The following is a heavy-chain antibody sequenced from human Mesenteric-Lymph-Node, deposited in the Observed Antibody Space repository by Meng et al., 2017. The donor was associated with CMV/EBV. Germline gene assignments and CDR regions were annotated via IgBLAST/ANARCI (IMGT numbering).Heavy chain of an antibody. J-gene: IGHJ4*02. CDR1: GFTFSSYA. CDR3: ARDRSIVGAIYYFDY. V-gene: IGHV3-30-3*01. CDR2: ISYDGSNK. Sequence: GGSLRLSCAASGFTFSSYAMHWVRQAPGKGLEWVAVISYDGSNKYYADSVKGRFTISRDNSKNTLYLQMNSLRAEDTAVYYCARDRSIVGAIYYFDYWGQGTLVTVSS. D-gene: IGHD1-26*01.